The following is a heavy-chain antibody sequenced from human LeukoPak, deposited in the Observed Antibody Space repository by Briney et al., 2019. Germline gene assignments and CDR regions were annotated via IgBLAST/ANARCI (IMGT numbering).Heavy chain of an antibody. V-gene: IGHV1-2*02. Sequence: GASVKVSCKASGYTFTGYYMHWVRQAPGQGLEWMGWINHKNGATNYAQKFQGRVTMTRDTSISTAYMEVRILRSDATAVYYCARDVGDWTTRVTNYLDYWGQGALVTVSS. CDR3: ARDVGDWTTRVTNYLDY. D-gene: IGHD1-1*01. J-gene: IGHJ4*02. CDR2: INHKNGAT. CDR1: GYTFTGYY.